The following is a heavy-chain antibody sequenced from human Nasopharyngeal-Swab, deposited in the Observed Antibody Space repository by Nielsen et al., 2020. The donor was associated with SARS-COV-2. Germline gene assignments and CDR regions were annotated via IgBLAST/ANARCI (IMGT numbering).Heavy chain of an antibody. D-gene: IGHD3-22*01. CDR1: GFTFSSYA. Sequence: GGSLRLSCAASGFTFSSYAMSWVRQAPGKGLEWVSAISGSGGSTYYADSVKGRFTMSRDNSKNTLYLQMNSLRAEDTAVYYCAKDATRMIVVVITVLAFDIWGQGTMVTVSS. V-gene: IGHV3-23*01. CDR2: ISGSGGST. CDR3: AKDATRMIVVVITVLAFDI. J-gene: IGHJ3*02.